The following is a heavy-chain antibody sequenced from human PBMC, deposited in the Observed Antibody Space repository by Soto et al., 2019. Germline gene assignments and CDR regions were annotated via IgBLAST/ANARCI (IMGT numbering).Heavy chain of an antibody. CDR1: GGSIRGSY. V-gene: IGHV4-59*01. J-gene: IGHJ4*02. Sequence: SETLSLTCSVSGGSIRGSYCSWIRQPPEKGLEWIASISYTGSATHNPSLKSRVSVSVDTTENQCSLKLTSVTAADTATYYCATGGGWLQNSNLRGLYFDYWGQGALVTSPQ. CDR2: ISYTGSA. CDR3: ATGGGWLQNSNLRGLYFDY. D-gene: IGHD6-19*01.